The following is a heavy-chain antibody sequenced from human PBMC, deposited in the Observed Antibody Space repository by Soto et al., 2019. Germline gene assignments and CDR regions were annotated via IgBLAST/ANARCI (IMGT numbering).Heavy chain of an antibody. V-gene: IGHV1-8*01. Sequence: XSVKVCNKASGSPFTSYDINWVRQSTGQGLEWMGWMNPNSGNTGYAQKFQGRVTMTRNTSISTAYMELSSLRSEDTAVYYCARMTKAGYYYYYYGMGVWGQRTTVTVSS. J-gene: IGHJ6*02. CDR1: GSPFTSYD. CDR3: ARMTKAGYYYYYYGMGV. CDR2: MNPNSGNT. D-gene: IGHD4-17*01.